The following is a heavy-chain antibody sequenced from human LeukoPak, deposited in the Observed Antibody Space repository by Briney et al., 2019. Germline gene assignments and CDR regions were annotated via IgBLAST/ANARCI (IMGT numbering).Heavy chain of an antibody. D-gene: IGHD6-19*01. CDR2: FYHSGST. V-gene: IGHV4-39*07. CDR1: GGSISSSSYY. Sequence: SETLSLTCTVSGGSISSSSYYWGWIRQPPGKGLEWIGTFYHSGSTYYNPSLKSRATISVDTSQNQFSLKLTSVSAADTAVYYCAREPGYNSGSVDWGQGTLVTVPS. J-gene: IGHJ4*02. CDR3: AREPGYNSGSVD.